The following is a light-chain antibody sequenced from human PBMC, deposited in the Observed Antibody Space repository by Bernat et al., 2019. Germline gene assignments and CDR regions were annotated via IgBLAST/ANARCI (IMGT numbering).Light chain of an antibody. CDR1: SSNIGAGYD. CDR2: GNN. V-gene: IGLV1-40*01. CDR3: RSYDAGLNGWV. J-gene: IGLJ3*02. Sequence: QSVLTQPPSVSGAPGQRVTISCTGSSSNIGAGYDVHWYQHLPGTAPPKLLIYGNNNRPSGVPDRFSGSKPGTSASLDITGLQAEDEADYYCRSYDAGLNGWVFGGGTKLTVL.